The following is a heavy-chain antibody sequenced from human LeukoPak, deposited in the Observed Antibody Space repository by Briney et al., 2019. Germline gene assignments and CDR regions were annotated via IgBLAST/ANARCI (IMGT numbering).Heavy chain of an antibody. J-gene: IGHJ4*02. D-gene: IGHD4-23*01. CDR1: GFTFSDYY. V-gene: IGHV3-11*01. Sequence: PGGSLRLSCAASGFTFSDYYMSWIRQAPGKGLEWVSYISSSGSTIYYADSVKGRFTISRDNAKNSLYLQMNSLRAEDTAVYYCAGDPRWPSPYYFDYWGQGTLVTVSS. CDR3: AGDPRWPSPYYFDY. CDR2: ISSSGSTI.